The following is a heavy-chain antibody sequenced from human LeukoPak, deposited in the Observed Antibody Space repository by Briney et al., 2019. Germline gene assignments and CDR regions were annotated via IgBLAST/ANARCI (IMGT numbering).Heavy chain of an antibody. J-gene: IGHJ4*02. D-gene: IGHD4-23*01. Sequence: PSETLSLTCTVSGGSISSGSYYWSWIRQPAGKGLEWIGRIYTSGSTNYNPSLKSRVTISVDTSKNQFSLKLSSVTAADTAVYYCARDREVTPYYFDYWGQGTLVTVSS. CDR1: GGSISSGSYY. CDR2: IYTSGST. CDR3: ARDREVTPYYFDY. V-gene: IGHV4-61*02.